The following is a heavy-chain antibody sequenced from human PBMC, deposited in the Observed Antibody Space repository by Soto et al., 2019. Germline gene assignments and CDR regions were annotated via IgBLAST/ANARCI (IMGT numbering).Heavy chain of an antibody. CDR1: GFSFSDYS. D-gene: IGHD2-21*02. V-gene: IGHV3-48*02. CDR2: ISSSSDNT. CDR3: ARLPKGSLVTA. J-gene: IGHJ4*02. Sequence: GGSLRLSCVASGFSFSDYSMNWVRQAPGKGLQWVSYISSSSDNTYYADSVKGRFTVSRDNAKSALFLQMNSLRDDDTATYYCARLPKGSLVTAWGQGTRVTVSS.